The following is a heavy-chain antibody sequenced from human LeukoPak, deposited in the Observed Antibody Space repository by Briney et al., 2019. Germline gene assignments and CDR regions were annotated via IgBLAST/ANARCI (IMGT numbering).Heavy chain of an antibody. CDR1: GGSISSSSYY. V-gene: IGHV4-39*01. D-gene: IGHD3-22*01. J-gene: IGHJ4*02. CDR2: IYYSGST. Sequence: SETLSLTCTVSGGSISSSSYYWGWIRQPPGKGLEWIGSIYYSGSTYYNPSLKSRVTISVDTSKNQFSLKLSSVTAADTAVYYCARGHSSGYQSWGQGTLVTVSS. CDR3: ARGHSSGYQS.